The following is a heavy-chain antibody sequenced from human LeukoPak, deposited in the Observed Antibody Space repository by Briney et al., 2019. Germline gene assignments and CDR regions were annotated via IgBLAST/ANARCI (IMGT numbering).Heavy chain of an antibody. V-gene: IGHV3-30*02. CDR2: IRYDGSNK. J-gene: IGHJ4*02. Sequence: VGSLRLSCAASGFTFSSYGMHWVRQAPGKGLEWVAFIRYDGSNKYYADSVKGRFTISGDNSKDTLYLQMNSLRAEDTAVYYCATEEWSWGQGTLVTVSS. CDR3: ATEEWS. D-gene: IGHD3-3*01. CDR1: GFTFSSYG.